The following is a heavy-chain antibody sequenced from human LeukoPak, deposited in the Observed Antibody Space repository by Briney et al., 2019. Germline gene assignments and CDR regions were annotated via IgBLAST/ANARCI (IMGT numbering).Heavy chain of an antibody. V-gene: IGHV1-2*06. J-gene: IGHJ5*01. CDR2: INPKSGDT. CDR3: ARGYCSGGSCYLVENWFDF. Sequence: GGSVKVSCKASGYTFSDYYMYWLRQAPGEGLEWMGRINPKSGDTNYAQNFQGRVTMTRDTSMNTAYTELSRLRSDDTAVYFCARGYCSGGSCYLVENWFDFWGQGTLVTVSS. D-gene: IGHD2-15*01. CDR1: GYTFSDYY.